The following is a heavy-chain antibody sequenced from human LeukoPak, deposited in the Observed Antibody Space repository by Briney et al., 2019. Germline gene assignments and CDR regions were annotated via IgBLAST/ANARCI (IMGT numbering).Heavy chain of an antibody. CDR2: INGDGRNI. D-gene: IGHD3-9*01. CDR1: GFTFSSYW. CDR3: TRDLMDYDVSTGLHHYYMDV. Sequence: GGSLRLSCVASGFTFSSYWMHWVRQAPRQGLVWVSRINGDGRNINYADSVRGRFTISRDNAKNTLFLQMNTLRVEDTAVYYCTRDLMDYDVSTGLHHYYMDVWGQGTTVTVSS. J-gene: IGHJ6*02. V-gene: IGHV3-74*01.